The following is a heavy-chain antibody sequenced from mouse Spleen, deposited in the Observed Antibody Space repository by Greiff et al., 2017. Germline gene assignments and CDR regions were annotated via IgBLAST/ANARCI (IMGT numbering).Heavy chain of an antibody. V-gene: IGHV5-9-3*01. Sequence: EVQRVESGGGLVKPGGSLKLSCAASGFTFSSYAMSWVRQTPEKRLEWVATISSGGSYTYYPDNVKGRFTISRDNAKNTLYLQMNSLRSEDTAMYYCARHPLTGSYWYFDVWGAGTTVTVSS. CDR3: ARHPLTGSYWYFDV. D-gene: IGHD4-1*01. CDR2: ISSGGSYT. J-gene: IGHJ1*01. CDR1: GFTFSSYA.